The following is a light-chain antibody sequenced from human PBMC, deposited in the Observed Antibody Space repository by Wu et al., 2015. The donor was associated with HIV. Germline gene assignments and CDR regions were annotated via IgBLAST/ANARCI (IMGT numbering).Light chain of an antibody. Sequence: DIQMTQSPSSLSASVGDRVTISCRASQNINNYLNWYQQKPGKAPNLLIYTASSLQSGVPSRFSGSGSGTDFTLTISSLQPEDSAIYYCQQTYSTSVFTFGPGTKVNV. J-gene: IGKJ3*01. CDR1: QNINNY. CDR3: QQTYSTSVFT. V-gene: IGKV1-39*01. CDR2: TAS.